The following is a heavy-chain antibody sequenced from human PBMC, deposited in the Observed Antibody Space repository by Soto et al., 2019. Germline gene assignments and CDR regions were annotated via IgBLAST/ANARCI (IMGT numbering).Heavy chain of an antibody. V-gene: IGHV1-69*01. CDR3: ARSQASSSSLETYYYYYYGMDV. J-gene: IGHJ6*02. Sequence: QVQLVQSGAEVKKPGSSVKVCCKASGGTFSSYAISWVRQAPGQGLEWMGGIIPISDTPTYAQKFQGRVTTTAVESTSTAYMELTGLRSEETAVYYCARSQASSSSLETYYYYYYGMDVWGQGTTVTVSS. CDR2: IIPISDTP. D-gene: IGHD2-2*01. CDR1: GGTFSSYA.